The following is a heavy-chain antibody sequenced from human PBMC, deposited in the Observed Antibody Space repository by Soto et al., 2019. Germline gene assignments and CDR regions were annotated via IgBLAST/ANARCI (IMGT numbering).Heavy chain of an antibody. V-gene: IGHV4-30-4*01. CDR3: ASTSYGYTFYDY. CDR2: IYYSGST. J-gene: IGHJ4*02. Sequence: QVQLQESGPGLVKPSQTLSLTCTVSGGSISSGDYYWSWIRQPPGKGLEWIGYIYYSGSTYYNPSLKSLVTISVDTSKNQFCMELSSVTAADTAVYYCASTSYGYTFYDYWGQGTLVTVSS. CDR1: GGSISSGDYY. D-gene: IGHD5-18*01.